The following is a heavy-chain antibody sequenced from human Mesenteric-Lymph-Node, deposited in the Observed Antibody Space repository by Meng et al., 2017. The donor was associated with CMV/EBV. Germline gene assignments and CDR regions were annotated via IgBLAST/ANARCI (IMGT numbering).Heavy chain of an antibody. Sequence: CKASGYTCTSYGISWVRQAPGQGLEWMGWISAYNGNTNYAQKLQDRVTMTTYTSTSTAYMELRSLRPDDTAVYYCARDHGGATTLPDYWGQGTLVTVSS. J-gene: IGHJ4*02. D-gene: IGHD1-26*01. CDR1: GYTCTSYG. V-gene: IGHV1-18*01. CDR2: ISAYNGNT. CDR3: ARDHGGATTLPDY.